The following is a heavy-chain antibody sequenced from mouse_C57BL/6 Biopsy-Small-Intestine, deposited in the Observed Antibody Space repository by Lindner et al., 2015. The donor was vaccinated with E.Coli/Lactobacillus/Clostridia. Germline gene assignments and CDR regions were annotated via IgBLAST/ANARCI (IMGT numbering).Heavy chain of an antibody. V-gene: IGHV1-39*01. CDR1: GYSFTDYN. Sequence: VQLQESGPELVKPGASVKISCKASGYSFTDYNMNWVKQSNGKSLEWIGVIYPNFGTTSYNQNFKGKATLTVDQSSSTAYMQLNSLTSEDSAVYYCARGFGKAVDYWGQGTSVTVSS. CDR3: ARGFGKAVDY. J-gene: IGHJ4*01. CDR2: IYPNFGTT. D-gene: IGHD3-1*01.